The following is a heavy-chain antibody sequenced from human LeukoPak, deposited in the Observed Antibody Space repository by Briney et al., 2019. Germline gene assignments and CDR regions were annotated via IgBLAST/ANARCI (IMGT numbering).Heavy chain of an antibody. CDR2: VHYSGGT. CDR1: GGSISNYY. V-gene: IGHV4-59*08. J-gene: IGHJ3*02. D-gene: IGHD3-9*01. CDR3: AKHSVLTGSGYAFDI. Sequence: SGTLSLTCTVSGGSISNYYWSWIRQSPGKGLEWIGYVHYSGGTKYNPSLKSRVIISVDMSMNQFSLKLSSVTAADTAMYYCAKHSVLTGSGYAFDIWGQGTAVTVSS.